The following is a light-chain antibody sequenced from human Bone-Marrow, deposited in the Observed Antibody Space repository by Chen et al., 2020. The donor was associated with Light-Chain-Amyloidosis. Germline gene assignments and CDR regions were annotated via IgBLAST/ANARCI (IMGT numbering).Light chain of an antibody. V-gene: IGKV3-11*01. Sequence: EIVLTQSPATLSLSPGERATLSCRASQSVGSVLAWYQLKPGQAPRLLIYDASHRATGIPGRFSGSGSGTDFTLTISSLEPEDFAVYYCQQRTNWPPSLTLGGGTKVEIK. CDR3: QQRTNWPPSLT. CDR2: DAS. CDR1: QSVGSV. J-gene: IGKJ4*01.